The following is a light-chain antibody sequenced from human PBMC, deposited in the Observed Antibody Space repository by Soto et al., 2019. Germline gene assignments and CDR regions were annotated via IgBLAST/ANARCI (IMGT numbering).Light chain of an antibody. J-gene: IGLJ1*01. CDR3: AACEDSLNGYV. Sequence: QSVMTQSPSASGTPGQRVTISCSGSSSNIGSNTVNWYQQLPGTAPKLLIYSNDQRPSGVPDRFSSSKSGTSASLAISGLQSEDEAAYYCAACEDSLNGYVFGSGTQLNVL. V-gene: IGLV1-44*01. CDR2: SND. CDR1: SSNIGSNT.